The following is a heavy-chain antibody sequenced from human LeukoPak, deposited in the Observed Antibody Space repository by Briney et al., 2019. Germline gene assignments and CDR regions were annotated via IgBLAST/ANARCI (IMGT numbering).Heavy chain of an antibody. Sequence: SETLSLTCTVSGGSISSSSYYWGWIRQPPGTGLEWIGSIYYSGSTYYNPSLKSRVTISVDTSKNQFSLKLSSVTAADTAVYYCARHVGYCSGGSCYPEYYFDYWGQGTLVTVSS. CDR1: GGSISSSSYY. J-gene: IGHJ4*02. CDR2: IYYSGST. D-gene: IGHD2-15*01. V-gene: IGHV4-39*01. CDR3: ARHVGYCSGGSCYPEYYFDY.